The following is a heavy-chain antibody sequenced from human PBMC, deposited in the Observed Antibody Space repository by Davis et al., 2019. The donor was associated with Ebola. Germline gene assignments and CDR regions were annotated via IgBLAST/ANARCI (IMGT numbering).Heavy chain of an antibody. Sequence: ASVKVSCKASGYTFTSYGISWVRQAPGQGLEWMGWISAYNGNTNYAQKLQGRVTMTTDTSTSTAYMELRSLRSDDTAVYYCAREEGMIVANSVKDAFDIWGQGTMVTVSS. J-gene: IGHJ3*02. CDR1: GYTFTSYG. CDR3: AREEGMIVANSVKDAFDI. D-gene: IGHD3-22*01. V-gene: IGHV1-18*04. CDR2: ISAYNGNT.